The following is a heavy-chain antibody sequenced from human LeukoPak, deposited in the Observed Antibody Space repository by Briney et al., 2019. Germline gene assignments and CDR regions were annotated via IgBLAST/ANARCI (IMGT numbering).Heavy chain of an antibody. CDR3: ARTTMVRGVMTY. V-gene: IGHV3-48*03. D-gene: IGHD3-10*01. CDR2: ISSSGSTI. Sequence: QPVGSLRLSCAASGFTFSSYEMNWVRQAPGKGLEWVSYISSSGSTIYYADSVKGRFTISRDNAKNSLYLQMNSLRAGDTAVYYCARTTMVRGVMTYWGQGTLVTVSS. CDR1: GFTFSSYE. J-gene: IGHJ4*02.